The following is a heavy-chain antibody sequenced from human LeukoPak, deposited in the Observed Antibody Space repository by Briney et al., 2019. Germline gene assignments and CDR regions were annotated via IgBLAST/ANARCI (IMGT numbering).Heavy chain of an antibody. CDR3: TRFSGGHSSSWHPYYFDY. Sequence: GRSLRLSCAASRFTFSSYAMHWVRQAPGKGLKWVAVISYDGNNKYYADSVKGRFTISRDNSKNTMFLQMNSLRAEDTAVYYCTRFSGGHSSSWHPYYFDYWGQGTLVTVSS. CDR2: ISYDGNNK. CDR1: RFTFSSYA. J-gene: IGHJ4*02. V-gene: IGHV3-30-3*01. D-gene: IGHD6-13*01.